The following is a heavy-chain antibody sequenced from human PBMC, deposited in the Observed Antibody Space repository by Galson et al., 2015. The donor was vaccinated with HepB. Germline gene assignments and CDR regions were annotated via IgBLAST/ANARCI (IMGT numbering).Heavy chain of an antibody. CDR2: FDPDDGET. D-gene: IGHD6-25*01. CDR1: GYTLTELS. J-gene: IGHJ6*02. CDR3: ATDSRGQEAYYGMDV. Sequence: SVKVSCKVSGYTLTELSMHWVRQAPGKGLEWMGGFDPDDGETIYAQKFQGRVTMTEDTSTDTAYMELSSLRSEDTAVYYCATDSRGQEAYYGMDVWGQGTTVTVSS. V-gene: IGHV1-24*01.